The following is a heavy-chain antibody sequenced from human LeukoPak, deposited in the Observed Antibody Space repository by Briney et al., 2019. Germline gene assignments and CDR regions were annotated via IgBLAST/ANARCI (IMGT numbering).Heavy chain of an antibody. D-gene: IGHD3-22*01. V-gene: IGHV1-69*05. CDR1: GYTFTSYD. J-gene: IGHJ3*02. Sequence: SVKVSCKASGYTFTSYDINWVRQATGQGLEWMGGIIPIFGTANYAQKFQGRVTITTDESTSTAYMELSSLRSEDTAVYYCASPSITMIVVARWAFDIWGQGTMVTVSS. CDR3: ASPSITMIVVARWAFDI. CDR2: IIPIFGTA.